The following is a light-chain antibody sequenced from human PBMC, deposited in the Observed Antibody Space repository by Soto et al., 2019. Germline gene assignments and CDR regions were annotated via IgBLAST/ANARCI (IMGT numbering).Light chain of an antibody. Sequence: DIQMTQSPSSLSASIGDSVTLTCRASQSIGTNVKWYQQRPGKAPKLLISAVSRLQSGVSSRCSGSGSGTDFTLSIYSLQRENFEDYYAQQTYSAPTLFAQGT. CDR2: AVS. CDR1: QSIGTN. V-gene: IGKV1-39*01. CDR3: QQTYSAPTL. J-gene: IGKJ1*01.